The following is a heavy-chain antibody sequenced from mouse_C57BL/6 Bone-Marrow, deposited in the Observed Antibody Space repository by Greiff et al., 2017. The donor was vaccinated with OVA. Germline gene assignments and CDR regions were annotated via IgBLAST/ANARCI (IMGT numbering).Heavy chain of an antibody. Sequence: QVQLQQSGAELVRPGSSVKLSCKASGYTFTSYWMDWVKQRPGQGLEWIGNIYPSDSETHYNQKFKDKATLTVDKSSSTAYMQLSSLTSKATAVYYCRRRCYAMDYWGEGTSVTVSS. CDR3: RRRCYAMDY. V-gene: IGHV1-61*01. J-gene: IGHJ4*01. CDR2: IYPSDSET. CDR1: GYTFTSYW.